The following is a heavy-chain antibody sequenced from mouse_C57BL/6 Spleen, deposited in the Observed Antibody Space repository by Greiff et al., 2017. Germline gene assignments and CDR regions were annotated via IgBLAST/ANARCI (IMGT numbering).Heavy chain of an antibody. CDR3: ARVGKEGKGYFDV. CDR2: IYPRSGST. V-gene: IGHV1-81*01. D-gene: IGHD6-1*01. J-gene: IGHJ1*03. Sequence: VQLQQSGAELARPGASVKLSCTASGYTFTSYGISWVQQRTGQGLEWIGEIYPRSGSTYYNEKFKGKVTLTAYKATSTAYMALRSLTSEDDAVDFCARVGKEGKGYFDVWGTGTTVTVSS. CDR1: GYTFTSYG.